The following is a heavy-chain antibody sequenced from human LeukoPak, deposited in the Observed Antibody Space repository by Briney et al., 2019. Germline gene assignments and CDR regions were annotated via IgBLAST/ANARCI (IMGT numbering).Heavy chain of an antibody. CDR1: GFTFSNFL. J-gene: IGHJ4*02. CDR2: ISGSGGST. CDR3: AKERESNGYFDY. Sequence: GGSLRLSCAASGFTFSNFLMTWVRQAPGKGLEWVSAISGSGGSTYYADSVKGRFTISRDSSKNTLYLQVNSLRVEDTAVYYCAKERESNGYFDYWGQGTLVTVSS. D-gene: IGHD2-8*01. V-gene: IGHV3-23*01.